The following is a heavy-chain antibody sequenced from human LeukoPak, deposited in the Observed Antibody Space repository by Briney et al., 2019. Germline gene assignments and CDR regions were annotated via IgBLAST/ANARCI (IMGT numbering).Heavy chain of an antibody. CDR2: ISAYNGNT. D-gene: IGHD6-13*01. CDR3: ARDPPSSSLDYFDY. V-gene: IGHV1-18*01. Sequence: ASVKVSCKASGYAFTSYGISWVRQAPGQGLGWMGWISAYNGNTNYAQKLQGRVTMTTDTSTSTAYMELRSLRSDDTAVYYCARDPPSSSLDYFDYWGQGTLVTVSS. J-gene: IGHJ4*02. CDR1: GYAFTSYG.